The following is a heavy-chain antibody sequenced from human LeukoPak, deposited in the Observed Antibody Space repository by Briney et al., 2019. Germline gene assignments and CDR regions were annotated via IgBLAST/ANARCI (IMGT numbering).Heavy chain of an antibody. Sequence: GGSLRLSCAASGFTFSSYAMSWVRQAPGRGLEWVSAISGSGGSTYYADSVKGRFTISRDNSKNTLYLQMNSLRAEDTAVYYCAKGVGIAAAGPGGYWGQGTLVTVSS. J-gene: IGHJ4*02. V-gene: IGHV3-23*01. CDR1: GFTFSSYA. D-gene: IGHD6-25*01. CDR3: AKGVGIAAAGPGGY. CDR2: ISGSGGST.